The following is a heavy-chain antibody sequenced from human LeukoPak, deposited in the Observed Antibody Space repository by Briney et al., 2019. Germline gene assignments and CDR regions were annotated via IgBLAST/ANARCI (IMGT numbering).Heavy chain of an antibody. J-gene: IGHJ4*02. CDR1: GYTFTGYY. V-gene: IGHV1-2*02. D-gene: IGHD5-18*01. CDR3: ARDLVDTAMWEFDY. CDR2: INPNSGGT. Sequence: ASVKVSCKASGYTFTGYYMHWVRQAPGQGLEWMGWINPNSGGTNYAQKFQGRVTMTRDTSISTAYMELSRLRSDDTAVYYCARDLVDTAMWEFDYWGRGALVTVSS.